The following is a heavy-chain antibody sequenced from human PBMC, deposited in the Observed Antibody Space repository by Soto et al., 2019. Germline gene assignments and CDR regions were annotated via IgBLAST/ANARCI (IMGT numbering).Heavy chain of an antibody. J-gene: IGHJ4*02. CDR3: ARQAGGDSSGYSLDYFDY. Sequence: QLQLQESGPGLVKPSETLSLTCTVSGGSISTYSYYWGWIRQPPGKGPEWIGSMYFSGSSYYNPSLKSRVTMSVDTSKTQCSLKLSYVTAADTAVYYCARQAGGDSSGYSLDYFDYWGQGTLVTVSS. V-gene: IGHV4-39*01. CDR1: GGSISTYSYY. D-gene: IGHD3-22*01. CDR2: MYFSGSS.